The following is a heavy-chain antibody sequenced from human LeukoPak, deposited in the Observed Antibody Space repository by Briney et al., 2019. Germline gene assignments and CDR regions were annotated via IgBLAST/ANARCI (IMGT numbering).Heavy chain of an antibody. CDR1: GYTFTGYY. V-gene: IGHV1-2*02. D-gene: IGHD1-26*01. Sequence: ASVKVSCKASGYTFTGYYMRWVRQAPGQGLEWMGWINPNSGGTNYAQKFQGRVTMTRDTSISTAYMELSRLRSDDTAVYYCARDLGAKTGWWFDPWGQGTLVTVSS. J-gene: IGHJ5*02. CDR3: ARDLGAKTGWWFDP. CDR2: INPNSGGT.